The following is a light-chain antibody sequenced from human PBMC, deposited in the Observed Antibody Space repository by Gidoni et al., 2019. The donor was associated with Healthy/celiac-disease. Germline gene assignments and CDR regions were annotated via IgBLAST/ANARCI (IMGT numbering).Light chain of an antibody. CDR3: QQYDNLPLT. CDR2: DAS. V-gene: IGKV1-33*01. J-gene: IGKJ3*01. CDR1: QDISNY. Sequence: DIQMTQSPSSLSASVGDRVTLTCQASQDISNYLNWYQQKPGKAPKLLIYDASNLETGVPSRFSGSGSGTDFTFTISSLQPEDIATYYRQQYDNLPLTFXPXPKVDI.